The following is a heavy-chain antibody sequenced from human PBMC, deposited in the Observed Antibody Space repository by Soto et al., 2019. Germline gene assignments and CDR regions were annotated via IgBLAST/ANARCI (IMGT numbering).Heavy chain of an antibody. CDR3: VTGFR. V-gene: IGHV3-74*01. CDR1: GCSFSNNW. J-gene: IGHJ4*02. CDR2: INEDGSMT. Sequence: EVQLVESGGGLVQPGGSLRLSCAASGCSFSNNWMYWVRQDPGKGLVWVSRINEDGSMTSHADSVRGRFTISRDNARNSLYLQMNSLRAEDTAVYYCVTGFRWGQGTLVTVSS.